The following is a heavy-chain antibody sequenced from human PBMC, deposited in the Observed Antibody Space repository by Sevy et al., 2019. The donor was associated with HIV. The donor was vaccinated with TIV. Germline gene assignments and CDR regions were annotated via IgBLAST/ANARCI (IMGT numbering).Heavy chain of an antibody. V-gene: IGHV3-48*02. D-gene: IGHD3-10*01. J-gene: IGHJ5*02. CDR1: GFTFSSYS. CDR3: ARELPPRKWFGELYGLRPDLWWFDP. Sequence: GESLKISCAASGFTFSSYSMNWVRQAPGKGLEWVSYISSSSSTIYYADSVKGRFTISRDNAKNSLYLQMNSLRDGDTAVYYCARELPPRKWFGELYGLRPDLWWFDPWGQGTLVTVSS. CDR2: ISSSSSTI.